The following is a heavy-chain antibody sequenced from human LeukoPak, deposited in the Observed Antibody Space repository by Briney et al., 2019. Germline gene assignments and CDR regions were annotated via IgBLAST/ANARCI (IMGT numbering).Heavy chain of an antibody. D-gene: IGHD1-14*01. CDR2: IYSGGST. CDR3: ASGVGTHYYYGMDV. Sequence: GGSLRLSCAASGFTVSSNYMSWLRPAPGKGLEWVSVIYSGGSTYYADSVKVRFTTSRHNSKNTLYLQMNSLRAEDTAVYYCASGVGTHYYYGMDVWGQGTTVTVSS. CDR1: GFTVSSNY. V-gene: IGHV3-53*04. J-gene: IGHJ6*02.